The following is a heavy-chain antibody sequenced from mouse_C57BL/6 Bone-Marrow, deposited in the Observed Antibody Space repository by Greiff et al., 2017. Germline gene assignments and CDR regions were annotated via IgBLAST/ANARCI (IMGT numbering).Heavy chain of an antibody. D-gene: IGHD6-1*01. CDR2: INYDGSST. CDR3: ARDQGGLGFAY. J-gene: IGHJ3*01. V-gene: IGHV5-16*01. CDR1: GFTFSDYY. Sequence: DVKLVESEGGLVQPGSSMKLSCTACGFTFSDYYMAWVRQVPEKGLEWVANINYDGSSTYYLDSLKSRFIISRDNAKNILYLQMSSLKSEDTATYYCARDQGGLGFAYWGQGTLVTVSA.